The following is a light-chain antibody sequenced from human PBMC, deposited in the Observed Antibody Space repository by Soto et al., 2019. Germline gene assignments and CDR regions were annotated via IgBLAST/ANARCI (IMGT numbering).Light chain of an antibody. J-gene: IGLJ1*01. V-gene: IGLV1-40*01. CDR1: SSSIGAGYD. Sequence: QSVLTQPPSVSGAPGQRVTISCTGSSSSIGAGYDVHWYHQLPGAAPKLLVSGNNNRPSGVPDRFSASKSGTSASLAITGLQTEDEAQYYCQSYDSRLTADVFGTGTKLTVL. CDR2: GNN. CDR3: QSYDSRLTADV.